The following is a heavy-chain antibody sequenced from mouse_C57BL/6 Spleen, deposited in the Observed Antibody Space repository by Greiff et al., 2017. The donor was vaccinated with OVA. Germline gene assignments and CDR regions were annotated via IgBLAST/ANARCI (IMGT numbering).Heavy chain of an antibody. D-gene: IGHD2-4*01. CDR1: GYTFTSYW. CDR3: ARRGYDYDTFDY. CDR2: IDPSDSYT. J-gene: IGHJ2*01. Sequence: VQLQQPGAELVMPGASVKLSCKASGYTFTSYWMHWVKQRPGQGLEWIGEIDPSDSYTNYNQKFKGKSTLTVDKSSNTAYMQLSSLKSDDSAVYYCARRGYDYDTFDYWGQGTTLTVSS. V-gene: IGHV1-69*01.